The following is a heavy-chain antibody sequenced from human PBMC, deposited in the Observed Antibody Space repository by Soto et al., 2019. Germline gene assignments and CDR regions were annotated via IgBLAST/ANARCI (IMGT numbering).Heavy chain of an antibody. D-gene: IGHD1-1*01. J-gene: IGHJ4*02. Sequence: QVHLVQSGAEVKKPGASVKVSCQASGYAFTTYGITWVRQAPGQGLEWMGWISAHNGNTNYAQKLQGRVTVTRDTATSRAYMELRSLGSDDTAVDYCARGGYGDYWGQGALVTVSS. CDR3: ARGGYGDY. V-gene: IGHV1-18*01. CDR2: ISAHNGNT. CDR1: GYAFTTYG.